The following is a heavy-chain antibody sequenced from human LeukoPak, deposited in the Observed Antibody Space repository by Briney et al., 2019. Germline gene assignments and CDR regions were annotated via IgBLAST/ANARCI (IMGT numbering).Heavy chain of an antibody. V-gene: IGHV4-30-2*01. J-gene: IGHJ4*02. CDR2: IYHSGST. CDR1: GVSISSGGYS. Sequence: SETLSLTCTVSGVSISSGGYSWSWIRQPPGKGLEWIGYIYHSGSTYYNPSLKSRVTISVDRSKNQFSLKLSSVTAADTAVYYCARVRDYGDYALDYWGQGTLVTVSS. D-gene: IGHD4-17*01. CDR3: ARVRDYGDYALDY.